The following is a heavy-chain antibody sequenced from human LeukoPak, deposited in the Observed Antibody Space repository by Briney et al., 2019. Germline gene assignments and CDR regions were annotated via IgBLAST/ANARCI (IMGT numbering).Heavy chain of an antibody. CDR3: ARGARGSGWRVFDI. V-gene: IGHV3-30*04. Sequence: GGSLRLSCAASGFTFSSYAMHWVRQAPGKGLEWVAVISYDGSNKYYADFVKGRFTISRDNSKNTLYLQMNSLRAEDTAVYYCARGARGSGWRVFDIWGQGTMVTVSS. D-gene: IGHD6-19*01. CDR2: ISYDGSNK. J-gene: IGHJ3*02. CDR1: GFTFSSYA.